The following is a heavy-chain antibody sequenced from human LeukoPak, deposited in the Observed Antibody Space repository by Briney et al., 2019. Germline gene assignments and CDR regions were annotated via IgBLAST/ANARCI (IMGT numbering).Heavy chain of an antibody. J-gene: IGHJ4*02. CDR3: ARDGYSFGHDFDY. Sequence: GESLSLSCSASGFTFSIYWMHCVRHPPGEGLVWVSRSKGDGSSTSYADSVKGRFTISRDNAKSTLYPQMNSVRAEDTAVYYCARDGYSFGHDFDYWGQGTLVTVSS. CDR2: SKGDGSST. V-gene: IGHV3-74*01. D-gene: IGHD5-18*01. CDR1: GFTFSIYW.